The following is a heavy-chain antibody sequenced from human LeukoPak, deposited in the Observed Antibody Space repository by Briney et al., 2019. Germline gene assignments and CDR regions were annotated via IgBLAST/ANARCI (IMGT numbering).Heavy chain of an antibody. J-gene: IGHJ4*02. CDR3: ARWYYDYVWGSYRYPGHFDY. D-gene: IGHD3-16*02. CDR2: TNHSGST. V-gene: IGHV4-34*01. CDR1: GGSFSGYY. Sequence: PSETLSLTCAVYGGSFSGYYWSWIRQPPGKGLEWIGETNHSGSTNYNPSLKSRVTISVDTSKNQFSLKLSSVTAADTAVYYCARWYYDYVWGSYRYPGHFDYWGQGTLVTVSS.